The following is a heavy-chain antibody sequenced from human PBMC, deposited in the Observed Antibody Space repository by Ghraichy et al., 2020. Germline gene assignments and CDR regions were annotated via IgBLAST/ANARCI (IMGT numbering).Heavy chain of an antibody. J-gene: IGHJ6*02. Sequence: GGSLRLSCAASGFTFSSYAMHWVRQAPGKGLEWVAVISYDGSNKYYADSVKGRFTISRDNSKNTLYLQMNSLRAEDTAVYYCARDIPSIAVAGIVNYYYYYGMDVWGQGTTVTVSS. V-gene: IGHV3-30-3*01. D-gene: IGHD6-19*01. CDR1: GFTFSSYA. CDR2: ISYDGSNK. CDR3: ARDIPSIAVAGIVNYYYYYGMDV.